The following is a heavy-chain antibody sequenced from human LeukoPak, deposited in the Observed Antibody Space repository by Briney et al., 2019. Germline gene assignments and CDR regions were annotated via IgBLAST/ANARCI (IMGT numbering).Heavy chain of an antibody. CDR2: IYTSGST. J-gene: IGHJ6*03. CDR1: GDSISSGSFC. V-gene: IGHV4-61*02. CDR3: ARLEVGQQLGYYMDV. Sequence: SQTLSLTCTVSGDSISSGSFCWNWIRQPAGKGLEWIGRIYTSGSTNYNPSLKSRVTMSVDTSKNQFSLKLSSVTAADTAVYYCARLEVGQQLGYYMDVWGKGTTVTVSS. D-gene: IGHD6-13*01.